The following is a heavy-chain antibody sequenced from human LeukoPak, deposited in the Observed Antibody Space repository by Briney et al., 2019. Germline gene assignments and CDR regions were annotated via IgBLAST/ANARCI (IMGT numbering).Heavy chain of an antibody. Sequence: GGSLRLSCAASGFTFSSYGMHWVRQAPGKGLEWVAVIWYDGSNKYYADSVKGRFTISRDNSKNTLYLQMNSLRAEDTAVYYCAKDLINLGYDAFDIWGQGTMVTVSS. CDR2: IWYDGSNK. CDR1: GFTFSSYG. D-gene: IGHD3-10*01. J-gene: IGHJ3*02. V-gene: IGHV3-33*06. CDR3: AKDLINLGYDAFDI.